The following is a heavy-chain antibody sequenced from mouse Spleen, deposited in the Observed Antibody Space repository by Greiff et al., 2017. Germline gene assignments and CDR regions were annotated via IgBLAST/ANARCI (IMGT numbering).Heavy chain of an antibody. CDR3: ARRGQLGWVFDY. CDR2: ICRGGST. CDR1: GFSLTSYG. D-gene: IGHD4-1*02. J-gene: IGHJ2*01. Sequence: VQLQQSGPGLVQPSQSLSITCTVSGFSLTSYGVHWVRQSPGKGLEWLGVICRGGSTAYNAAFISRLSINKDNSTSQVFFKMNSLQADVTARYYCARRGQLGWVFDYWGQGTTLTVSS. V-gene: IGHV2-2*01.